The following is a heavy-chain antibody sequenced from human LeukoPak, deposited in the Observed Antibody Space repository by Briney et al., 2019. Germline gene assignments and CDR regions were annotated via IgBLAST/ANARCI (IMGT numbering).Heavy chain of an antibody. CDR2: ISWNSGSI. CDR3: AKVGGSYGSLDY. J-gene: IGHJ4*02. V-gene: IGHV3-9*01. D-gene: IGHD1-26*01. CDR1: GFTFDDYA. Sequence: GGSLRLSCAASGFTFDDYAMHWVRQAPGKGLEWVSGISWNSGSIGYADSVKGRFTISRDNAKNSLYLQMNSLRAEDTALYYCAKVGGSYGSLDYWGQGTLVTVSS.